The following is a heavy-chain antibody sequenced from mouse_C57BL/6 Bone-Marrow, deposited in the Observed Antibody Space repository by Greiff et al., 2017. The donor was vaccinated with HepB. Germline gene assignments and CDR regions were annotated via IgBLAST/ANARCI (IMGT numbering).Heavy chain of an antibody. CDR1: GYTFTDYY. CDR3: ARGGLLPFAY. Sequence: VQLQQSGAELVRPGASVKLSCKASGYTFTDYYINWVKQRPGRGLEWIGRIDPNSGGTKYNEKFKSKATLTVDKPSSTAYMQLSSLTSEDSAVYYCARGGLLPFAYWGQGTLVTVSA. J-gene: IGHJ3*01. V-gene: IGHV1-72*01. D-gene: IGHD2-3*01. CDR2: IDPNSGGT.